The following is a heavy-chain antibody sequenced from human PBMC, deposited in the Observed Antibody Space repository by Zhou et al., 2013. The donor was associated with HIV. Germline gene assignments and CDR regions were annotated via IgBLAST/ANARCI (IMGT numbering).Heavy chain of an antibody. CDR3: ATQLHLGDLSLVTPFEY. D-gene: IGHD3-16*02. Sequence: QVQLVQSGAEVKKPGSSVKVSCKASGGTFSSYSISWVRQAPGQGLEWMGRIISILGIGDYAQKFQGRVTITADRSTSTAYMELNSLRSEDTAVYYCATQLHLGDLSLVTPFEYWGQGTLVTVSS. J-gene: IGHJ4*02. CDR1: GGTFSSYS. CDR2: IISILGIG. V-gene: IGHV1-69*04.